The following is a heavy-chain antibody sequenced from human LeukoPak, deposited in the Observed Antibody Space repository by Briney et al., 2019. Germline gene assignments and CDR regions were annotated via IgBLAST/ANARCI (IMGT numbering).Heavy chain of an antibody. J-gene: IGHJ4*02. D-gene: IGHD4-17*01. CDR3: AREDYGRKGIFDY. V-gene: IGHV4-59*01. CDR1: GGSINSYY. CDR2: IYYSGST. Sequence: PSETLSLTCTVSGGSINSYYWSWIRQPPGKGLEWIGYIYYSGSTNYNPSLKSRVTISVDTSKNQFSLKLSSVTAADTAVYYCAREDYGRKGIFDYWGQGTLVTVSS.